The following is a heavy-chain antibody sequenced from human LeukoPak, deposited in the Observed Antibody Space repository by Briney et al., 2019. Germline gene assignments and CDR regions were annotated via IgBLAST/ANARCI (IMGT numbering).Heavy chain of an antibody. CDR3: ARVRYRLAETYIDY. Sequence: ASVKVSCKASGYTFTGYYMHWVRQAPGQGFEWVGWISPNTGGTNYARNFQGRVTMTRDTSISTAYMELSRLRSDDTAVYYCARVRYRLAETYIDYWGQGTLVTVSS. D-gene: IGHD3-16*01. J-gene: IGHJ4*02. CDR2: ISPNTGGT. V-gene: IGHV1-2*02. CDR1: GYTFTGYY.